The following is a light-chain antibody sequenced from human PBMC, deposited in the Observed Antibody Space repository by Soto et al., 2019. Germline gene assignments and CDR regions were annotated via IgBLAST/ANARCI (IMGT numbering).Light chain of an antibody. V-gene: IGLV2-14*01. Sequence: QSVLTQPASVSGSPGQSITISCTGTSSDVGGYNYVSWNQQHPGKAPKLMIYDVSNRPSGVSNRFSGSKSGNTASLTISGLQAEDEADYYCSSYTSSRTLDVVFGGGTQLTV. CDR3: SSYTSSRTLDVV. CDR1: SSDVGGYNY. CDR2: DVS. J-gene: IGLJ2*01.